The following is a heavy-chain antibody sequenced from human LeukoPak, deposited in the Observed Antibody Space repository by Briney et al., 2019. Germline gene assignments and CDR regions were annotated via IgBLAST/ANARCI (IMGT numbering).Heavy chain of an antibody. CDR2: IYWNDDK. D-gene: IGHD3-10*01. V-gene: IGHV2-5*01. CDR3: AHRVDYGSSPDFDY. CDR1: GFSLSTSGVG. J-gene: IGHJ4*02. Sequence: SGPTLVKPTQTLTLTCTFSGFSLSTSGVGVGWIRQPPGKALEWLAIIYWNDDKRYSPSLKSRLTITKDTSKNQVVLTMTNMDPVDTATYYCAHRVDYGSSPDFDYWGQGTLVTVSS.